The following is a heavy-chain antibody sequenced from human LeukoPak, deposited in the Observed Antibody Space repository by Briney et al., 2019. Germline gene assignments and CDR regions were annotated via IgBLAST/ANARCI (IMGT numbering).Heavy chain of an antibody. CDR2: ITSSSSYT. CDR1: GFTFSSYN. D-gene: IGHD1-26*01. J-gene: IGHJ6*03. V-gene: IGHV3-21*01. Sequence: GGSLRLSCAASGFTFSSYNMNWVRQAPGKGLEWVSSITSSSSYTFYADSVKGRFTISRDNAKNSLYLQMNSLRAEDTAIYYCARDPYNGNYGDSYYYMDVWGKGTTVTISS. CDR3: ARDPYNGNYGDSYYYMDV.